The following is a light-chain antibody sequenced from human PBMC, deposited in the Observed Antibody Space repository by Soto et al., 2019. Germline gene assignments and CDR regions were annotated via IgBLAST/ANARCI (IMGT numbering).Light chain of an antibody. CDR2: GAS. CDR3: LQDYDYPRT. J-gene: IGKJ1*01. CDR1: QSVTSN. V-gene: IGKV3-15*01. Sequence: EIVMTQSPATLSVSPGDRATLSCRASQSVTSNLAWYQQKPGQAPRLLIYGASTRATDVPARFSGSGSGADFTLTISSLQPEDFATYYCLQDYDYPRTFGQGTKVDIK.